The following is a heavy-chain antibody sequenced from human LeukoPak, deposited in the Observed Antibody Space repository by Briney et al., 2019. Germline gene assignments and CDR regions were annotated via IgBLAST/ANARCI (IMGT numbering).Heavy chain of an antibody. CDR3: ARESPTGTTAAAFDI. CDR1: GGSISSYY. D-gene: IGHD1-1*01. CDR2: IYYSGST. J-gene: IGHJ3*02. Sequence: SETLSLTCTVSGGSISSYYWSWIRQPPGKGLEWIGYIYYSGSTNYNPSLKSRVTISVDTSKNQFSLKLSSVTAADTAVYYCARESPTGTTAAAFDIWGQGTMVTVSS. V-gene: IGHV4-59*01.